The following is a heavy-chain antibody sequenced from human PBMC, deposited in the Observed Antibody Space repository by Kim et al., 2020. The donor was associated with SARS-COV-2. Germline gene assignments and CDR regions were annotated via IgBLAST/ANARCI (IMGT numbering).Heavy chain of an antibody. D-gene: IGHD2-15*01. Sequence: VKGRFTISRDNAKNSLYRQMNRLRAEDTAVYYCARSAVATGPHYYYGMDVWGQGTTVTVSS. CDR3: ARSAVATGPHYYYGMDV. J-gene: IGHJ6*02. V-gene: IGHV3-11*03.